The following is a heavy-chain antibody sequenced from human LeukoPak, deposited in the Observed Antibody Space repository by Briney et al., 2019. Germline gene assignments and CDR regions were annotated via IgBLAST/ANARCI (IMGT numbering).Heavy chain of an antibody. V-gene: IGHV4-38-2*01. CDR1: GYSISSGYY. J-gene: IGHJ3*01. CDR3: ASGEETVVGTSG. D-gene: IGHD6-19*01. Sequence: PSETLSLTCAASGYSISSGYYWGWIRQPPGKGLECIGSIYHSGSTYYNPSLKSRVTISEHTSKNQFSLELSSVTAADTAVYYCASGEETVVGTSGWGQGTMVTVSS. CDR2: IYHSGST.